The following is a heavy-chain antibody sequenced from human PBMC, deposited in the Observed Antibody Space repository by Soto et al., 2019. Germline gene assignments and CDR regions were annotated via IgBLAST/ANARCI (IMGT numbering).Heavy chain of an antibody. CDR3: ARGERPWAV. Sequence: PFQIQPLRSTVVEGNCVDFYGRRISQPPGKGLEWIGEINHSGSTNYNPSLKSRVTISVDTSKNQFSLKLSSVTAADTAVYYCARGERPWAVWGKGTTVTVS. V-gene: IGHV4-34*01. CDR1: EGNCVDFY. CDR2: INHSGST. D-gene: IGHD1-1*01. J-gene: IGHJ6*03.